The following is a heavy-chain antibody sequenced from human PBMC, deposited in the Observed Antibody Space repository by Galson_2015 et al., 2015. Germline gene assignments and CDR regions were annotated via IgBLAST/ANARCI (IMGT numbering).Heavy chain of an antibody. J-gene: IGHJ4*02. D-gene: IGHD6-13*01. CDR3: AKAAGDLSFDY. CDR1: GFTFSSYG. V-gene: IGHV3-30*18. CDR2: ISYDGSNK. Sequence: SLRLSCAASGFTFSSYGMHWVRQAPGKGLEWVAVISYDGSNKYYADSVKGRFTISRDNSKNTLYLQMNSLRAEDTAVYYCAKAAGDLSFDYGAREPWSPSPQ.